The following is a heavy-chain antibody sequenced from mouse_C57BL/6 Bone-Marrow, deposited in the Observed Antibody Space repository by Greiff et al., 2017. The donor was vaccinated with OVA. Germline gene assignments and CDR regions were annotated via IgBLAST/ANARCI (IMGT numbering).Heavy chain of an antibody. CDR2: ISDGGSYT. CDR3: ARDYYYGSSVDY. D-gene: IGHD1-1*01. J-gene: IGHJ2*01. Sequence: EVKLVESGGGLVKPGGSLKLSCAASGFTFRSYAMSWVRQTPEKRLEWVATISDGGSYTYYPDNVKGRFTISRDNAKNNLYLQMSHLKSEDTAMYYCARDYYYGSSVDYWGQGTTLTVSS. V-gene: IGHV5-4*01. CDR1: GFTFRSYA.